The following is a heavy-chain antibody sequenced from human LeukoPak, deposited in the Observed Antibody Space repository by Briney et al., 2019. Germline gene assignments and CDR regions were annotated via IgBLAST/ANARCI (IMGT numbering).Heavy chain of an antibody. Sequence: GGSLRLSCAASGFTFSIYSMNRVRQAPGKGLEWVSYISSSSSTTYYADSVKGRFTISRDNSKNTLYLQMNSLRAEDTAVYYCAKAIVLMVYAIKGGFDYWGQGTLVTVSS. V-gene: IGHV3-48*01. CDR2: ISSSSSTT. J-gene: IGHJ4*02. D-gene: IGHD2-8*01. CDR3: AKAIVLMVYAIKGGFDY. CDR1: GFTFSIYS.